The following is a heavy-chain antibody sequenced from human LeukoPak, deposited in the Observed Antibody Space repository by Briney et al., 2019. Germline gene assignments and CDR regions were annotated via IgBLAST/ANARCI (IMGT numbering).Heavy chain of an antibody. D-gene: IGHD3-22*01. Sequence: GASVKVSCKASGYTFTGYYMHWVRQAPGQGLEWMGWINPNSGGTNYAQKFQGRVTMTRDTSISTAYMELSRLRSDDTAVYYCARAGTVVVITSRDAFDIWGQGTMVTVSS. CDR2: INPNSGGT. J-gene: IGHJ3*02. CDR1: GYTFTGYY. CDR3: ARAGTVVVITSRDAFDI. V-gene: IGHV1-2*02.